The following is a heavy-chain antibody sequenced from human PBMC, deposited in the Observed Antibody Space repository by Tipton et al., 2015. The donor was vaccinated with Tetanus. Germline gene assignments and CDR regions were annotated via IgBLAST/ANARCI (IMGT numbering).Heavy chain of an antibody. J-gene: IGHJ6*02. CDR2: IYHSGST. CDR3: ARDRSTAHRYGMDV. V-gene: IGHV4-4*02. D-gene: IGHD5-18*01. CDR1: GGSISSSNW. Sequence: GLVKPSGTLSLTCAVSGGSISSSNWWSWVRQPPGKGLEWIGEIYHSGSTNYNPSPKSRVTISVDKSKNQFSLKLSSVTAADTAVYYCARDRSTAHRYGMDVWGQGTTVTVSS.